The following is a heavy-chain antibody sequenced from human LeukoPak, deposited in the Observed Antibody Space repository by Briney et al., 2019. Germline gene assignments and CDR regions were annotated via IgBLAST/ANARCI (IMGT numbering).Heavy chain of an antibody. D-gene: IGHD1-1*01. Sequence: GGSLRLSCAVSGFTFSGSAMHWVRQASGKGREWIGRIRSKTNNYATAYAASVQGRFTISRDDSRNTAYLQMNSLKTEDTAVYYCARCTTGRTFGSLREIKRSREIDYWGQGTLVTVSS. CDR3: ARCTTGRTFGSLREIKRSREIDY. CDR1: GFTFSGSA. V-gene: IGHV3-73*01. CDR2: IRSKTNNYAT. J-gene: IGHJ4*02.